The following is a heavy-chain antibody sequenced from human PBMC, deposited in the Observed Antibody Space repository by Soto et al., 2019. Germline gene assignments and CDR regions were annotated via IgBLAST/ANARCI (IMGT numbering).Heavy chain of an antibody. CDR3: AKSLVYI. J-gene: IGHJ4*01. V-gene: IGHV3-7*01. Sequence: PGGSLRLSCAASGFTFTNFWMSWVRQAPGKGLEWVANIKEDGSEKYYVDSVRGRFTISRDNAKNSLYLQMNSLRAEDTAVYYCAKSLVYIGGQGTLVTVSS. D-gene: IGHD2-8*01. CDR1: GFTFTNFW. CDR2: IKEDGSEK.